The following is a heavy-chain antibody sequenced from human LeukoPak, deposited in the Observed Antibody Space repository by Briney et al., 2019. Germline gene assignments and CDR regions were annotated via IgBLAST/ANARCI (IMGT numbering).Heavy chain of an antibody. CDR1: GYSINSGYY. D-gene: IGHD2-2*01. J-gene: IGHJ4*02. CDR2: IYERGGGTT. V-gene: IGHV4-38-2*02. CDR3: TRAARSREFDY. Sequence: SVTLSLTCTVSGYSINSGYYWGWIRQPPGKGLEWIGNIYERGGGTTYYNPSLQSRVTISVDMSKDQVSLKVSSVTAADTAVYYCTRAARSREFDYWGQGTPVTVSS.